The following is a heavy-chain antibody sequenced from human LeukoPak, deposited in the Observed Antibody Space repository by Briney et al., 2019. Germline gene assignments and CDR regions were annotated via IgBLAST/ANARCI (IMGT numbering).Heavy chain of an antibody. CDR3: ARWNYDNGAYYLDY. V-gene: IGHV3-7*01. Sequence: ETLSLTCTVSGYSISSGYYWGWIRQPPGKGLEWVANIKGDGSEKYYVDSVKGRFTISRDNAKTSLYLQMNSLRAEDTAVYYCARWNYDNGAYYLDYWGRGTLVTVSS. J-gene: IGHJ4*02. CDR2: IKGDGSEK. CDR1: GYSISSGYY. D-gene: IGHD3-22*01.